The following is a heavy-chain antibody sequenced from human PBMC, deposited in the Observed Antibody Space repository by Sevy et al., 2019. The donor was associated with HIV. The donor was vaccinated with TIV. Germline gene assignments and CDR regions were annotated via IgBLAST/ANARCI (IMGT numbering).Heavy chain of an antibody. V-gene: IGHV3-23*01. D-gene: IGHD1-26*01. Sequence: GGSLRLSCAASGFAFYEYSMSWIRQAPGKGLEWVATLSFGCGKINYADSVKGRFTISRDNSKNSLYLQMDNLGIEDKALYYCAREEGSRHHDYWGQGTRVTVSS. J-gene: IGHJ4*02. CDR2: LSFGCGKI. CDR3: AREEGSRHHDY. CDR1: GFAFYEYS.